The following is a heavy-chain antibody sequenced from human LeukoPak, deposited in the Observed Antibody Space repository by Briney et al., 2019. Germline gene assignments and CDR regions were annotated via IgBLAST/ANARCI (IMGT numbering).Heavy chain of an antibody. CDR2: ISGSGGST. Sequence: KSGGSLRLSCAASGFTFSSYGMSWVRQAPGKGLEWVSAISGSGGSTYYADSVKGRFTISRDNSKNTLYQQMNSLRAEDTAVYYCAKGPGFLLPYLPPFAYWGQGTLVTVPS. CDR1: GFTFSSYG. CDR3: AKGPGFLLPYLPPFAY. J-gene: IGHJ4*02. D-gene: IGHD3-22*01. V-gene: IGHV3-23*01.